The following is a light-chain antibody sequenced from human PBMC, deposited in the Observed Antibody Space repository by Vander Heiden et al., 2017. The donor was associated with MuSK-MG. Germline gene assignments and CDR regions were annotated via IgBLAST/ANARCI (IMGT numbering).Light chain of an antibody. Sequence: QSALTQPASVSGSPGQSITISCTGTTSDVGGYNYVSWYQQHPGKAPKLIIYDVSNRPSGVSNRFSGSKSGNTASLTISGLQAEDEADYYCSSYTSSHKGVFGGGTKLTGL. CDR1: TSDVGGYNY. CDR3: SSYTSSHKGV. J-gene: IGLJ2*01. V-gene: IGLV2-14*03. CDR2: DVS.